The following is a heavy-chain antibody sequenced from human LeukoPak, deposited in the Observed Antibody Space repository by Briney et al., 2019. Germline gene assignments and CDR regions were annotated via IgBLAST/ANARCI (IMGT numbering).Heavy chain of an antibody. CDR1: GFTFSSYW. J-gene: IGHJ4*02. Sequence: GGSLRLSCAASGFTFSSYWMHWVRQAPGQGLVWVSRINSDGSTTSYADSVKGRFTISRDNAKNTLYLQMNSLRAEDTAVYYCARDDYGGRGEFDYWGQGTLVTVSS. CDR3: ARDDYGGRGEFDY. D-gene: IGHD4-23*01. CDR2: INSDGSTT. V-gene: IGHV3-74*01.